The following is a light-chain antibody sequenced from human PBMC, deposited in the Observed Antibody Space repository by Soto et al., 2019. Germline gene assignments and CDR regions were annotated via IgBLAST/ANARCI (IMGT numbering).Light chain of an antibody. J-gene: IGKJ1*01. CDR3: QQCGSTPS. V-gene: IGKV3-20*01. Sequence: DIVLTQSPGTLSLSPGERATLSCRASQSVSSSYLAWYQQKPGQAPRLLIYDTSSRATGIPDRFSGSGSGTDFTLAISRLEPEDFAVYYCQQCGSTPSFGQGTKEELK. CDR1: QSVSSSY. CDR2: DTS.